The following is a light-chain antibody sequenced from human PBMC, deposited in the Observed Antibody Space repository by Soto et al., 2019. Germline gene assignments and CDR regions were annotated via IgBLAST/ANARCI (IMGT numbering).Light chain of an antibody. V-gene: IGKV4-1*01. CDR1: QSVLYRSNNNNY. CDR3: HQYYSTPWT. CDR2: WAT. J-gene: IGKJ1*01. Sequence: DIVMTQSPDSLAVSLGERATPNCKSSQSVLYRSNNNNYLAWYQQQPGQPPKLLIYWATTRQSGVPARFSGSGSGTDFTLTITSLQPADVAVYFCHQYYSTPWTFGQGTKVEIK.